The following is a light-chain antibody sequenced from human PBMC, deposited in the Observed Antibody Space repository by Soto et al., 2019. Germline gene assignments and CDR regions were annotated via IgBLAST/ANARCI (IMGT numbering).Light chain of an antibody. CDR2: DVT. V-gene: IGLV2-11*01. Sequence: QSALTQPRSVSGSPGQSVTISCTGTSSVVGGYNYVSWYQQHPGKAPKLMIYDVTKRPSGVPDRFSGSKSGNTASLTISGLQAEDEADYYCCSYAGNYLRVFGTGTKVTVL. CDR3: CSYAGNYLRV. CDR1: SSVVGGYNY. J-gene: IGLJ1*01.